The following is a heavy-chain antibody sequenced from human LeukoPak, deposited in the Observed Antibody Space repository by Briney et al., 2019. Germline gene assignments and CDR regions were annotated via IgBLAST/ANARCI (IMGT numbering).Heavy chain of an antibody. CDR2: INPNSGGT. CDR3: ARSTRLSWEDFDY. V-gene: IGHV1-2*02. D-gene: IGHD1-26*01. J-gene: IGHJ4*02. Sequence: ASVKVSCKASGYTFSDYYMHWVRQAPGQGLEWMGWINPNSGGTNYAQKFQGRVTMTRDTSISTASMDLSRLRSDDTAVYYCARSTRLSWEDFDYWGQGTLVTVSS. CDR1: GYTFSDYY.